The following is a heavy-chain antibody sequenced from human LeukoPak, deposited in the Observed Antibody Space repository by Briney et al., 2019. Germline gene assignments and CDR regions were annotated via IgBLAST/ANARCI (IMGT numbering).Heavy chain of an antibody. CDR3: ARLFSRIPMVRGVTRWFDP. CDR1: GGSFSSYY. V-gene: IGHV4-34*01. CDR2: INHSGST. Sequence: PSETLSLTCAVYGGSFSSYYWSWIRQPPGKGLEWIGEINHSGSTNYNPSLKSRVTISVDTSKNQFSLKLSSVTAADTAVYYCARLFSRIPMVRGVTRWFDPWGQGTLVTVSS. D-gene: IGHD3-10*01. J-gene: IGHJ5*02.